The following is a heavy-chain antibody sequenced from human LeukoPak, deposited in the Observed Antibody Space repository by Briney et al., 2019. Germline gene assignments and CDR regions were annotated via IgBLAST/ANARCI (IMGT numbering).Heavy chain of an antibody. V-gene: IGHV3-66*01. CDR1: GFTVSTNY. CDR2: IYSGGST. Sequence: GGSLRLSCAASGFTVSTNYMSWVRQAPGKGLEWVSVIYSGGSTYYADSVKGRFTISRDNSKNTLYLQMNSLRAEDTAVYYCARVAAGSRENWFDTWGQGTLVTVSS. CDR3: ARVAAGSRENWFDT. J-gene: IGHJ5*02. D-gene: IGHD1-1*01.